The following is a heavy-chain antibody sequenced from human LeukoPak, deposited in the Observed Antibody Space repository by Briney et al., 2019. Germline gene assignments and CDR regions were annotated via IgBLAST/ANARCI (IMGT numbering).Heavy chain of an antibody. Sequence: PSETLSLTCAVYGGSFSGYYWSWIRQPPGKGLEWIGYMYYSGSTNYNPTNYNPSLKSRVTISVDTSKNQFSLKLSSVTAADTAVYYCARQGDNSKWYVWFDPWGQGTLVTVSS. CDR1: GGSFSGYY. D-gene: IGHD6-13*01. J-gene: IGHJ5*02. V-gene: IGHV4-59*08. CDR2: MYYSGSTNYNPT. CDR3: ARQGDNSKWYVWFDP.